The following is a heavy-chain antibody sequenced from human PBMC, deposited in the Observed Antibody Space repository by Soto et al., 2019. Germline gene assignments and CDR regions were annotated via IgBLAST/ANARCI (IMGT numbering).Heavy chain of an antibody. CDR3: ARAISGYVT. Sequence: QVQLVQSGAEMKKPGASVKLSCKTSGINYNTYAIHWVRQAPGQGLEWMGWINAGNGDTRYSQNFQGRVNLTRDTSASTVYIDLDSLKSEDTGVYYCARAISGYVTWGQGTLVTVSS. CDR2: INAGNGDT. V-gene: IGHV1-3*01. J-gene: IGHJ4*02. D-gene: IGHD5-12*01. CDR1: GINYNTYA.